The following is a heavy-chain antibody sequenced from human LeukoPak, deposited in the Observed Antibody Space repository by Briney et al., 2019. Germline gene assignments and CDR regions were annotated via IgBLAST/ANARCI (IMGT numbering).Heavy chain of an antibody. J-gene: IGHJ6*02. CDR1: GFTFSSYA. CDR2: ISGSGGNT. CDR3: ARDGGASSGWYLVYYYYGMDI. Sequence: PGGSLRLSCAASGFTFSSYAMSWVRQAPGKGLEWVSAISGSGGNTNYAQKLQGRVTMTTDTSTSTAYMELRSRRSDDTAVYYCARDGGASSGWYLVYYYYGMDIWGQGTTVTVSS. D-gene: IGHD6-19*01. V-gene: IGHV3-23*01.